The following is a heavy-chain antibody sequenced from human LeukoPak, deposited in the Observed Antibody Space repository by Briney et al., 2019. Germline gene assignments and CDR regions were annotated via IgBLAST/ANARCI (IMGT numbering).Heavy chain of an antibody. CDR3: ARQEYCSGASCYTWFDP. D-gene: IGHD2-15*01. Sequence: ADSDIRYSPSFQGQVTISADKSISTAYLQWNSLKASDTAMYYCARQEYCSGASCYTWFDPWGQGTLVTVSS. V-gene: IGHV5-51*01. CDR2: ADSDI. J-gene: IGHJ5*02.